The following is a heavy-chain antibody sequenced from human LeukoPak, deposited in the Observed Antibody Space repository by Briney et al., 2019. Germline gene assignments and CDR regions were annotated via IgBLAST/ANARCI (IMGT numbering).Heavy chain of an antibody. J-gene: IGHJ5*02. D-gene: IGHD3-10*01. Sequence: SETLSLTCSVSGSSISNYYWNWIRQPPGKGLEWIGHIYNGGRTNYNPPLKSRVTISVDTSKNQFSLKLSSVTAADTAVYYCAKDGSWDYLNWFDPWGQGTLVTVSS. CDR2: IYNGGRT. V-gene: IGHV4-59*01. CDR1: GSSISNYY. CDR3: AKDGSWDYLNWFDP.